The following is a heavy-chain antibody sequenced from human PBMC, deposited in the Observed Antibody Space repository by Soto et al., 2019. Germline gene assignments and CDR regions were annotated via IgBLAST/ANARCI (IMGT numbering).Heavy chain of an antibody. J-gene: IGHJ3*02. Sequence: GESLKISCKGSGYSFTSYWISWVRQMPGKGLEWMGRIDPSDSYTNYSPSFQGHVTILADKSISTAYLQWSSLKASDTAMYYCARMMADAFDIWGQGTMVTVSS. CDR1: GYSFTSYW. V-gene: IGHV5-10-1*01. CDR3: ARMMADAFDI. CDR2: IDPSDSYT. D-gene: IGHD3-16*01.